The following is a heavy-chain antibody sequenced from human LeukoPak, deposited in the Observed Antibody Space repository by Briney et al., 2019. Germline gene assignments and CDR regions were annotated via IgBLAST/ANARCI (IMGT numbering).Heavy chain of an antibody. CDR1: GYTFTDYY. D-gene: IGHD6-19*01. J-gene: IGHJ4*02. CDR2: ISPDSGRT. CDR3: ARDPAIAVAGTFGY. Sequence: ASVKVSCKASGYTFTDYYMHWVRQAPGQGLEWIGWISPDSGRTGFAQKFQGRVTMTRDTSISTAYMELSRLGYDDTAVYYCARDPAIAVAGTFGYWGQGTLVTVSS. V-gene: IGHV1-2*02.